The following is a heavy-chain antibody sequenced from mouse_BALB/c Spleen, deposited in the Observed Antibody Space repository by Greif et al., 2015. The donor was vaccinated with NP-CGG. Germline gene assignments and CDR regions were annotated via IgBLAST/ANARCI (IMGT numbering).Heavy chain of an antibody. CDR3: ARGGLDWYFDV. D-gene: IGHD3-3*01. CDR2: IYPGDGDT. V-gene: IGHV1-87*01. Sequence: SGAELARPGASVKLSCKASGYTFTSYWMRWVKQRPGQGLEWIGAIYPGDGDTRYTQKFKGKATLTADKSSSTAYMQLSSLASEDSAVYYCARGGLDWYFDVWGAGTTVTVSS. CDR1: GYTFTSYW. J-gene: IGHJ1*01.